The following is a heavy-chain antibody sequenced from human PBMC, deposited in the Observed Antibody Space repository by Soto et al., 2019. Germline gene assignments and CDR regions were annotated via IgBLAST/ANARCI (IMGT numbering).Heavy chain of an antibody. CDR2: IDNSGST. CDR3: ARGGQDFWSGPFDY. Sequence: SETLSLTCTVSGGSISSYFCNWIRQPAGKGLEWIGRIDNSGSTNCNPSLKSRITMSADTSRNQFSLKLNSVTAADTAVYYCARGGQDFWSGPFDYWGQGALVTVSS. J-gene: IGHJ4*02. V-gene: IGHV4-4*07. CDR1: GGSISSYF. D-gene: IGHD3-3*01.